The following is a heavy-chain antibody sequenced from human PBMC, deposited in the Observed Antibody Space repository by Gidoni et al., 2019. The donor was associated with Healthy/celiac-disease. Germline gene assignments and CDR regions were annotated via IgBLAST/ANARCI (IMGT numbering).Heavy chain of an antibody. V-gene: IGHV3-48*04. J-gene: IGHJ6*02. CDR1: GFTFSSYS. D-gene: IGHD3-3*01. CDR3: ASLVLRFLGGLDYYYYGMDV. Sequence: EVQLVESGGGLVQPGGSLRLSCAASGFTFSSYSMNWVRQAPGKGLEWVSYISSSSSTIYYADYVKGRFTISRDNAKNSLYLQMNSLRAEDTAVYYCASLVLRFLGGLDYYYYGMDVWGQGTTVTVSS. CDR2: ISSSSSTI.